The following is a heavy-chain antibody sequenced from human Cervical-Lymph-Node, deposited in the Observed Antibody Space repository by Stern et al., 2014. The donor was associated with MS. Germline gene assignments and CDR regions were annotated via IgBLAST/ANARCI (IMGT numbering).Heavy chain of an antibody. CDR3: AKEGRFLEWFPYYYGMDV. D-gene: IGHD3-3*01. J-gene: IGHJ6*02. Sequence: VQLVESGGGVVQPGRSLRLSCAASGFTFSSYGMHWVRQAPGKGLEWVAVISYDGSNKYYADPVKGRLTISRDNSKNTLYLQMNSLRAEDTAVYYCAKEGRFLEWFPYYYGMDVWGQGTTVTVSS. V-gene: IGHV3-30*18. CDR2: ISYDGSNK. CDR1: GFTFSSYG.